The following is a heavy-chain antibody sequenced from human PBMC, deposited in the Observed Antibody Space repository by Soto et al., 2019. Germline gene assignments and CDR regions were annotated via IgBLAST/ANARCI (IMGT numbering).Heavy chain of an antibody. CDR1: GFTFDSYA. Sequence: EVKLLESGGGLAQPGGSLRLSCVGSGFTFDSYAISWVRQAPGERLQWIAAISGSADGTDYAHSVRGRFTISRDNAKKTVHLQRDRLRVEDTAVYFCAKDTVGGYSFWSGYYSDGLDVWGQGTLVTVS. CDR2: ISGSADGT. D-gene: IGHD3-3*01. CDR3: AKDTVGGYSFWSGYYSDGLDV. V-gene: IGHV3-23*01. J-gene: IGHJ3*01.